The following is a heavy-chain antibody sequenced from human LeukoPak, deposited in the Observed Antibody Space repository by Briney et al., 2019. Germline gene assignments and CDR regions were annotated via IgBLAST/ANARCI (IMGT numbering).Heavy chain of an antibody. Sequence: GGSLRLSCVASGFAFSSDWMTWVRQAPGKGLEWLANIKEDGSAKYYVDSVKGRFIISRDNAKNSLYLQMNSLRVEDTGVYVCARDHNDGYNFYWGQGAVVTVSS. D-gene: IGHD3-22*01. CDR3: ARDHNDGYNFY. CDR2: IKEDGSAK. J-gene: IGHJ4*02. CDR1: GFAFSSDW. V-gene: IGHV3-7*01.